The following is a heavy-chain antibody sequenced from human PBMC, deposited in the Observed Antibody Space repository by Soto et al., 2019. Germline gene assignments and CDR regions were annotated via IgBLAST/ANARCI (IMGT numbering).Heavy chain of an antibody. Sequence: SQTLSLTCAISGDSVSSNSAAWNWIRQSPSRGLEWLGRTYYRSKWYNDYAVSVKSRITINPDTSKDQFSLQLNSVTPEDTAVYYCARDRAVAGIKDSYYYYGMDVWGQGTTVTVSS. CDR3: ARDRAVAGIKDSYYYYGMDV. CDR1: GDSVSSNSAA. V-gene: IGHV6-1*01. CDR2: TYYRSKWYN. D-gene: IGHD6-19*01. J-gene: IGHJ6*02.